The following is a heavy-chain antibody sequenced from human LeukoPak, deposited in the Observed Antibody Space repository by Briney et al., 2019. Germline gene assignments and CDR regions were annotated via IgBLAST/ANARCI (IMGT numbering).Heavy chain of an antibody. J-gene: IGHJ4*02. V-gene: IGHV3-21*01. Sequence: PGRSLRLSCAASGFTFSSYSMNWVRQAPGKGLEWVSSISSSSSYIYYADSVKGRFTISRDNAKNSLYLQMNSLRAEDTAVYYCARSLAVTTIDYWGQGTLVTVSS. CDR3: ARSLAVTTIDY. CDR2: ISSSSSYI. D-gene: IGHD4-11*01. CDR1: GFTFSSYS.